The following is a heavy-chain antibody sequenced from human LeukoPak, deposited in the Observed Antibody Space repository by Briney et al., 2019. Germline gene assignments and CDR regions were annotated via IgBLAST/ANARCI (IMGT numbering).Heavy chain of an antibody. V-gene: IGHV1-46*01. CDR3: ARAITMIVVVPVH. J-gene: IGHJ4*02. CDR1: GYTFTSYY. D-gene: IGHD3-22*01. CDR2: INPSGGST. Sequence: ASVKVSCKASGYTFTSYYMHWVRQPPGQGLKWMGIINPSGGSTSYAQKFQGRVTMTRDTSTSTVYMELSSLRSEDTAVYYCARAITMIVVVPVHWGQGTLVTVSS.